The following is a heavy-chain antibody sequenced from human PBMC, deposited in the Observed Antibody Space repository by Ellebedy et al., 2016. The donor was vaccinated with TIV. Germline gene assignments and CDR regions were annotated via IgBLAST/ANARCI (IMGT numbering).Heavy chain of an antibody. CDR2: ISYDGSNK. V-gene: IGHV3-30-3*01. CDR3: AREIPIAAADN. Sequence: GESLKISXAASGFTFSSYAMHWVRQAPGKGLEWVAVISYDGSNKYYADSVKGRFTISRDNSKNTLYLQMNSLRAEDTAVYYCAREIPIAAADNWGQGTLVTVSS. D-gene: IGHD6-13*01. J-gene: IGHJ4*02. CDR1: GFTFSSYA.